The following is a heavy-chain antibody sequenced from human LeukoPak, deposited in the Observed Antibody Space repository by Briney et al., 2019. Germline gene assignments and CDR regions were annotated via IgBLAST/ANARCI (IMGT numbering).Heavy chain of an antibody. V-gene: IGHV3-48*01. CDR1: GFTFSSYS. CDR2: ISSSSTTI. CDR3: ARGYCRGGSCYSGDLFDY. Sequence: GGSLRLSCAASGFTFSSYSMNWVRQAPGKGLEWISFISSSSTTIYYADSVEGRFTISRDNAKNSLYLQMNSLRAEDTAVYYCARGYCRGGSCYSGDLFDYWGQGTLVTVSS. J-gene: IGHJ4*02. D-gene: IGHD2-15*01.